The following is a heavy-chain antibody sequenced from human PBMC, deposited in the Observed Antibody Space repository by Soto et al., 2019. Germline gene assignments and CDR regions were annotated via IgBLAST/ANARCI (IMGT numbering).Heavy chain of an antibody. Sequence: GVLRLSCAASGFTFSSYAISWVRQAPGKGLEWVSYISSSSSTIYYADSVKGRFTISRDNAKNSLYLQMNSLRAEDTAVYYCARVLYCSNNVCYSDYYYYMDVWGKGTTVTVSS. CDR3: ARVLYCSNNVCYSDYYYYMDV. CDR1: GFTFSSYA. V-gene: IGHV3-48*01. J-gene: IGHJ6*03. CDR2: ISSSSSTI. D-gene: IGHD2-8*01.